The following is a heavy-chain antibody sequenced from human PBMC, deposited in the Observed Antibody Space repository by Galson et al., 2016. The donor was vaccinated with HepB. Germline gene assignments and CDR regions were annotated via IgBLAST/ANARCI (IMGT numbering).Heavy chain of an antibody. CDR3: ARDGIPSPQAIGGRLPPPYYYGMDV. D-gene: IGHD6-6*01. CDR1: GFTFSNYG. CDR2: IWYDGSKK. V-gene: IGHV3-33*01. Sequence: SLRLSCAASGFTFSNYGMHWVRQAPGKGLEWVALIWYDGSKKYYAESVKGRLTISRDNSKNTLDLQMNSLGAEDTAVYYCARDGIPSPQAIGGRLPPPYYYGMDVWGQGTAVTVSS. J-gene: IGHJ6*02.